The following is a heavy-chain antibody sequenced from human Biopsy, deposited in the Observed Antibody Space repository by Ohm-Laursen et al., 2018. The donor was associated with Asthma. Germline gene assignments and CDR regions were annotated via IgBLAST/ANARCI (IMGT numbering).Heavy chain of an antibody. CDR3: ARRITIFGVVQKDHGMDA. J-gene: IGHJ6*02. D-gene: IGHD3-3*01. CDR1: GGSMTPTSHY. V-gene: IGHV4-39*01. Sequence: GTLSLTCTVSGGSMTPTSHYWDWIRQAPGKRLEWIGYISYGGKTSYNPPLKNRVTISRATSKNQFSPRLTPVTAADTAVYFCARRITIFGVVQKDHGMDAWGQGTTVIVSS. CDR2: ISYGGKT.